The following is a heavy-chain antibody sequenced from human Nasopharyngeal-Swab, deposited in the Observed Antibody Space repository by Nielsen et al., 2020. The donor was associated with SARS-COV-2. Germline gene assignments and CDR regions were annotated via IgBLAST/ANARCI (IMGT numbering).Heavy chain of an antibody. J-gene: IGHJ4*02. Sequence: GESLKISCAASGFTFSSSGMDWVRQAPGKGLEWVAVISSDGSNEYYGDSVKGRFTISRENSKNTLYLQMNSLRVDDTAVYYWAKDVHGDYGGIDYWGQGILVTVSS. D-gene: IGHD4-17*01. CDR1: GFTFSSSG. V-gene: IGHV3-30*18. CDR3: AKDVHGDYGGIDY. CDR2: ISSDGSNE.